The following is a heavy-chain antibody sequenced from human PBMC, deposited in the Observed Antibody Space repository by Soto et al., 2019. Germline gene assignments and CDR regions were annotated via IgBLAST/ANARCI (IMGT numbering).Heavy chain of an antibody. CDR1: GFMFSNYP. V-gene: IGHV3-23*01. J-gene: IGHJ4*02. Sequence: EVQLLASGGDLVRPGGSPRLSCAGSGFMFSNYPMSWVRQAPGKGPEWVAAIKAAGGDTYYADSVKGRFTISRDNFNDTLYLQMNSLTVEDTAMYYCKRDVVASSPPGADYWGQGTLVTVSS. D-gene: IGHD5-12*01. CDR3: KRDVVASSPPGADY. CDR2: IKAAGGDT.